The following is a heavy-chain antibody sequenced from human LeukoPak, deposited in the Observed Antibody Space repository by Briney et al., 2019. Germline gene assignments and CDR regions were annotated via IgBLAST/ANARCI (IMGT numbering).Heavy chain of an antibody. CDR3: ARVSNLMVRGVPSNGPLD. CDR2: INPNSGGT. J-gene: IGHJ4*02. V-gene: IGHV1-2*02. D-gene: IGHD3-10*01. CDR1: GYTLTGYY. Sequence: ASVTVSCKASGYTLTGYYMHWVRQAPGQGLEWMGWINPNSGGTNYAQKFQGRVTMTRDTSISTAYMELSRLRSDDTAVYYCARVSNLMVRGVPSNGPLDWGQGTLVTVSS.